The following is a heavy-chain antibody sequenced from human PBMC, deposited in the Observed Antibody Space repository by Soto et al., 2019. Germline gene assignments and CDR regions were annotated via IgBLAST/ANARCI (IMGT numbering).Heavy chain of an antibody. D-gene: IGHD4-4*01. J-gene: IGHJ4*02. V-gene: IGHV3-23*01. CDR2: ISGSGGPT. CDR3: AKDLSSTVTAYYFDC. Sequence: GGSLRLSCVASGFTFRSYAMSWVRQAPGKGLEWVSVISGSGGPTYYADSVKGRFTIFRDNSKKTLSLQMYSLRAEDTAVYYCAKDLSSTVTAYYFDCWGQGTLVTVSS. CDR1: GFTFRSYA.